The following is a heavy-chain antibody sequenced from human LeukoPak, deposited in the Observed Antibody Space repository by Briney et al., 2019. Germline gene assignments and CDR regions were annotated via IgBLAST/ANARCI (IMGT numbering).Heavy chain of an antibody. V-gene: IGHV3-33*01. CDR1: GFTFSSYG. J-gene: IGHJ6*02. CDR2: IWDDGSNK. Sequence: PGGSPRLSCAASGFTFSSYGMNWVRQAPGKGLEWVAVIWDDGSNKYYVDSGKGRFTISRDNSKNTLYLQMNSLRAEDTAVYYCARGRYSYYYGMDVWGQGTTVTVSS. CDR3: ARGRYSYYYGMDV. D-gene: IGHD5-18*01.